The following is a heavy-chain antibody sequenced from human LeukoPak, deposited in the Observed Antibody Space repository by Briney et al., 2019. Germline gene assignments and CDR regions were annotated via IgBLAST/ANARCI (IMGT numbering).Heavy chain of an antibody. CDR1: GYTFTGYY. J-gene: IGHJ4*02. CDR2: INPNSGGT. D-gene: IGHD6-13*01. CDR3: ARDKQHLIQGEIDY. Sequence: GASVKVSCKASGYTFTGYYMHWVRQAPGQGLEWMGWINPNSGGTNYAQKFQGRVTMTRDTSISTAYMELSRLRSDDTAVYYCARDKQHLIQGEIDYWGQGTLVTVSS. V-gene: IGHV1-2*02.